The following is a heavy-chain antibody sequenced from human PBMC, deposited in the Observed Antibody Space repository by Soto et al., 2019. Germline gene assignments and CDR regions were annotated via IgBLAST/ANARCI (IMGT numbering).Heavy chain of an antibody. V-gene: IGHV4-39*01. D-gene: IGHD3-22*01. J-gene: IGHJ4*02. CDR2: IYYSGST. CDR3: ARRSSGSTLG. CDR1: GGSISSSSYY. Sequence: QLQLQKSGPRLVNPSETLSLTCTVSGGSISSSSYYWGWIRQPPGQGLEWIGSIYYSGSTYYNPSLKSRVTISVDTSKNQFSLMLSSVTAADTAVYYCARRSSGSTLGWGQGTLVTVSS.